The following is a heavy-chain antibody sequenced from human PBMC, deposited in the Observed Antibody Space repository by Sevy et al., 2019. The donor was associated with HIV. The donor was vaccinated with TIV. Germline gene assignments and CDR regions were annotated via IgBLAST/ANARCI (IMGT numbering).Heavy chain of an antibody. J-gene: IGHJ4*02. CDR2: ISGSGSNT. V-gene: IGHV3-23*01. D-gene: IGHD3-22*01. CDR3: AKEGPGYNYDSSGYFPS. CDR1: GFSFSTYA. Sequence: GGSLRLSCAASGFSFSTYAMTWVRQARGKGLEWVSAISGSGSNTYNADSVKGRFTISRDNSKNTLYLQMNSLRAEDTAVYYCAKEGPGYNYDSSGYFPSWGQGTLVTVSS.